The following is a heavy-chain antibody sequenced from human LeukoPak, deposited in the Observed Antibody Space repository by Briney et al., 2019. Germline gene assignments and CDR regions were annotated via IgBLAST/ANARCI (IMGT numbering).Heavy chain of an antibody. CDR3: AGEVRARDGYNYGGSDY. CDR1: GGSISSGSYY. J-gene: IGHJ4*02. V-gene: IGHV4-61*02. Sequence: KPSQTLSLTCTVSGGSISSGSYYWTWIRQPAGKGLEWIGPIPATGSTNYNPSLTSRVTISIDTSKNQISMKLSSVTAADTAVYYCAGEVRARDGYNYGGSDYWGQGTLVTVSS. CDR2: IPATGST. D-gene: IGHD5-24*01.